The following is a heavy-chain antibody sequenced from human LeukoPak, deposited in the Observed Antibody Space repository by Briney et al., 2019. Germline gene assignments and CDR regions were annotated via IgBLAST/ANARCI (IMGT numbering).Heavy chain of an antibody. CDR1: GYTFTAYF. D-gene: IGHD3-22*01. Sequence: SVKVSCKASGYTFTAYFMHWVRQAPGQGLEWMGRINPNTGGTNYARKFQGRVTMTRDTSLSTAYMELSRLRSDDTAVYYCARVSGYYYSDYWGQGTLVTVSS. CDR2: INPNTGGT. CDR3: ARVSGYYYSDY. V-gene: IGHV1-2*06. J-gene: IGHJ4*02.